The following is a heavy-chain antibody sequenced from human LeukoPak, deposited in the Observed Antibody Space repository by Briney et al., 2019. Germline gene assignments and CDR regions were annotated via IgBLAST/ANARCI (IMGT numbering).Heavy chain of an antibody. V-gene: IGHV3-53*04. D-gene: IGHD5-12*01. CDR3: ATSNSGYESVAFDI. CDR1: GFTVSSNY. Sequence: GGSLRLSCAASGFTVSSNYMSWVRQAPGKGLEWVSVIYSGGSTYYADSVKGRFTISRHNSKNTLYLQMNSLRAEDTAVHYCATSNSGYESVAFDIWGQGTMVTVSS. CDR2: IYSGGST. J-gene: IGHJ3*02.